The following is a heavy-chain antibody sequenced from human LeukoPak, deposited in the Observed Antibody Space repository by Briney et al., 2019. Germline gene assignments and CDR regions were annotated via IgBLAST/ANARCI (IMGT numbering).Heavy chain of an antibody. CDR2: ISSSSSTI. CDR1: GFTFSNYN. Sequence: GGSLRLSCADSGFTFSNYNMNWVRQAPGKGLEWVSYISSSSSTIYYADSVKGRFTISRDNAKNSLYLQMNSLGAEDTAVYYCAIPPPGVAVAHYMDVWGKGTTVTVSS. V-gene: IGHV3-48*01. CDR3: AIPPPGVAVAHYMDV. J-gene: IGHJ6*03. D-gene: IGHD6-19*01.